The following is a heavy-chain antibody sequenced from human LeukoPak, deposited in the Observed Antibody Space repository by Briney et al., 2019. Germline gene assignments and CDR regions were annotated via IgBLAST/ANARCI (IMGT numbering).Heavy chain of an antibody. CDR3: ARDWGNGESYWFDP. D-gene: IGHD3-16*01. CDR2: IYTSGST. CDR1: GGSISNYY. J-gene: IGHJ5*02. V-gene: IGHV4-4*07. Sequence: PSETLSLTCIVSGGSISNYYWSWIRQPAGKGLEWIGRIYTSGSTNYNPSLKSRVTISVDTSKNQFSLKLSSVTAADTAVYYCARDWGNGESYWFDPWGQGTLVTVSS.